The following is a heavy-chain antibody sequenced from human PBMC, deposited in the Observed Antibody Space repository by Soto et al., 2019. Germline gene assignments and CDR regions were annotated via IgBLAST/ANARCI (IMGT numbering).Heavy chain of an antibody. V-gene: IGHV4-39*01. CDR1: GGSISSSSYY. J-gene: IGHJ4*02. CDR3: ARQPKTYYDILTGYYTRGYFDY. Sequence: SETLSLTCTVSGGSISSSSYYWGWIRQPPGKGLEWIGSIYYSGSTYYNPSLKSRVTISVDTSKNQFSLKLSSVTAADTAVYYCARQPKTYYDILTGYYTRGYFDYWGQGTLVTVS. CDR2: IYYSGST. D-gene: IGHD3-9*01.